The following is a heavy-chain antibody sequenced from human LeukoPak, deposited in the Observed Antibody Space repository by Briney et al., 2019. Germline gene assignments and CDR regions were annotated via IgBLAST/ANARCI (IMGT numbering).Heavy chain of an antibody. Sequence: GASVKVSCSSSGYILTNYGIYCVRHAPGQGLEWMGWINTYNGETDYAQNFQCRATMTTDTSTGTAYMDLRSLTSDDTAVYSCARGRLGVSGYKDYLDYWGQGTLVTVSS. CDR1: GYILTNYG. CDR3: ARGRLGVSGYKDYLDY. D-gene: IGHD5-12*01. V-gene: IGHV1-18*01. CDR2: INTYNGET. J-gene: IGHJ4*02.